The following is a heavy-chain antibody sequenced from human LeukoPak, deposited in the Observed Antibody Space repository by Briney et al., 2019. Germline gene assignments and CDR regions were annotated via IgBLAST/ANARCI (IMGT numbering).Heavy chain of an antibody. D-gene: IGHD3-10*01. Sequence: PGGSLRLSCAASGFTFDDYAMHWVRQAPGKGLEWVSLISWDGGSSYYADSVKGRFTISRDNRKNSLYLQMNSLRAEDTALYYCAKSPAGREYYFDYWGQGTLVTVSS. J-gene: IGHJ4*02. CDR1: GFTFDDYA. CDR3: AKSPAGREYYFDY. V-gene: IGHV3-43D*03. CDR2: ISWDGGSS.